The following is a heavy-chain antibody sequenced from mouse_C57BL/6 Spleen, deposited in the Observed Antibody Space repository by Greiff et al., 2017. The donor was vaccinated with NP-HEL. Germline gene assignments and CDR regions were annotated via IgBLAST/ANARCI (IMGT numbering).Heavy chain of an antibody. CDR1: GYTFTSYW. CDR3: ARRVVTTRDYYAMDY. D-gene: IGHD2-2*01. CDR2: INPSNGGT. Sequence: VQLQQPGTELVKPGAPVKLSCKASGYTFTSYWMHWVKQRPGQGLEWIGNINPSNGGTNYNEKFKSKATLTVDKSSSTAYMQLSSLTSEDSAVYYCARRVVTTRDYYAMDYWCQGTAVTVSS. J-gene: IGHJ4*01. V-gene: IGHV1-53*01.